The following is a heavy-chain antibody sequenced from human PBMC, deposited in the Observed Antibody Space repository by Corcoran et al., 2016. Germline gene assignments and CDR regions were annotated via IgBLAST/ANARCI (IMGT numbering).Heavy chain of an antibody. V-gene: IGHV1-18*01. CDR3: ARGFPSTMVRGVILDY. CDR1: GHTFISYG. D-gene: IGHD3-10*01. CDR2: ISAYNGNT. J-gene: IGHJ4*02. Sequence: QVQLVQSGAEVKKHRASVKVSCKASGHTFISYGISWVRQAPGQGLEWIGWISAYNGNTNSAQKRKGRVTMTTDTSKGKDYMELMSLRSDDTAVDYCARGFPSTMVRGVILDYWGQGTLVTVSS.